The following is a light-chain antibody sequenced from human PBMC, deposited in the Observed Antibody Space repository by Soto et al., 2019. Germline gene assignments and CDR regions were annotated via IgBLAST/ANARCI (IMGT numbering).Light chain of an antibody. Sequence: ELTQPPSVSVSPGQTASITCSGDKLGDKYACWYQQKPGQSPVLVIYQDSKRPSGIPERFSGSNSGNTATLTISGTQAMDEADYYCQAWDSSTAVFGGGTQLTVL. V-gene: IGLV3-1*01. CDR1: KLGDKY. J-gene: IGLJ7*01. CDR3: QAWDSSTAV. CDR2: QDS.